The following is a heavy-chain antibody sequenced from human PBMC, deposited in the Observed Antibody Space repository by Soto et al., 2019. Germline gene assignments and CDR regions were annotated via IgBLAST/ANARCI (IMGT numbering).Heavy chain of an antibody. D-gene: IGHD3-10*01. CDR1: GYTFSDSG. CDR2: ISAYNGNT. J-gene: IGHJ4*02. CDR3: ARDQKWVRVALLRGLIIPFDY. V-gene: IGHV1-18*01. Sequence: APVKVSRQASGYTFSDSGISRVRQAPGQKLEWVGWISAYNGNTNYAQKVQGRVTMTRDTSTSTAYMELRSLRSDDTAVYYCARDQKWVRVALLRGLIIPFDYWGQGTLVTVSS.